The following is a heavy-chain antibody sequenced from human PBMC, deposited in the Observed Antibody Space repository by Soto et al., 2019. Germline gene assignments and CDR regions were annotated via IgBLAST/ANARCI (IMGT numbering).Heavy chain of an antibody. CDR3: AKATTMMY. CDR2: ISDDGSNK. V-gene: IGHV3-30*18. CDR1: GFTFSSYG. Sequence: QVQLVESGGGVVQPGRSLRLSCAASGFTFSSYGMHWVRQAPGKGLEWVAVISDDGSNKYYADSVKGRFTISRDNSKNTLYLQMNSLRAEDTAVYYCAKATTMMYWGQGTLVTVSS. D-gene: IGHD3-22*01. J-gene: IGHJ4*02.